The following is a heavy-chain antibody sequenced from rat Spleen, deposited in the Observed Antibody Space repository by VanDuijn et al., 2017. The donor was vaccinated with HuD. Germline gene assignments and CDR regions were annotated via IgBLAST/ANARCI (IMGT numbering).Heavy chain of an antibody. J-gene: IGHJ1*01. CDR3: TRGSDWYFDF. V-gene: IGHV5-31*01. CDR1: GFTFXNYW. CDR2: IXNTGGST. Sequence: EVQLVESGGGLVQPGRSXKLSCVXSGFTFXNYWXTWIXXAPGKGLEWVXSIXNTGGSTYYPDSVKGRFTISRDNAKSTLHLQMNSLRSEDTATYYCTRGSDWYFDFGGPGTMVTVSS.